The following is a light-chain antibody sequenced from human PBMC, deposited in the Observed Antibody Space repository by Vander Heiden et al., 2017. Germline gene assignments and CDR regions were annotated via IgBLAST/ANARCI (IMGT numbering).Light chain of an antibody. CDR3: GADHGSGSNFVSV. V-gene: IGLV9-49*01. CDR1: SGYSSYK. Sequence: PVLTQPPSASASLGASVTPTCTLSSGYSSYKVDWYQQRPGKGPRFGRRVGTGGSVGSKGDGIPDRFSVLGSGLNRYLTIKNIQEEDESDYNCGADHGSGSNFVSVFGGGTKLTVL. J-gene: IGLJ2*01. CDR2: VGTGGSVG.